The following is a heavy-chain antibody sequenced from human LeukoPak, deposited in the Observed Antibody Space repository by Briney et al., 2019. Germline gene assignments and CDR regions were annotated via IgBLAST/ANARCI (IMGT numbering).Heavy chain of an antibody. Sequence: KPSETLSLTCAVYGGSFSGYYWSWIRQPPGKGLEWIGEINHSGSTNYNPSLKSRVTISVDTSKNQFSLKLSSVTAADTAVYYCPRLVWGTNWFDPWGQGTLPTVSS. CDR1: GGSFSGYY. J-gene: IGHJ5*02. CDR2: INHSGST. V-gene: IGHV4-34*01. CDR3: PRLVWGTNWFDP. D-gene: IGHD3-10*01.